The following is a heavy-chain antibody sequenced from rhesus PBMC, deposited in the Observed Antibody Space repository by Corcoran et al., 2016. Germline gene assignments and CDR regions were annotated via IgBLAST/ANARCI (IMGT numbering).Heavy chain of an antibody. Sequence: VQLQESGPGLVKPSETLSLTCAVSGGSFSSYWWSWIRQPPGTGLEWIGAINGNSGRTNSSPSLKSRVATSKDASKDQFSLKLSTVTAAVTAVYYCARFSYWGDHAFDFWGQGLRVTVSS. CDR1: GGSFSSYW. V-gene: IGHV4-80*01. CDR3: ARFSYWGDHAFDF. CDR2: INGNSGRT. D-gene: IGHD3-34*01. J-gene: IGHJ3*01.